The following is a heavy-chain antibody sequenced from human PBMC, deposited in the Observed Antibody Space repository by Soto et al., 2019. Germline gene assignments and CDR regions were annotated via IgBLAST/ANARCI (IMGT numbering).Heavy chain of an antibody. J-gene: IGHJ5*02. CDR2: IYYSGST. CDR3: ARHYYDSSGYQLSNWFDP. D-gene: IGHD3-22*01. CDR1: GGSISSSSYY. V-gene: IGHV4-39*01. Sequence: QLQLQESGPGLVKPSETLSLTCTVSGGSISSSSYYWGWIRQPPGKGLEWIGSIYYSGSTYYNPSLKSRVTISVDTSKNQFSLKLSPVTAADTAVYYCARHYYDSSGYQLSNWFDPWGQGTLVTVSS.